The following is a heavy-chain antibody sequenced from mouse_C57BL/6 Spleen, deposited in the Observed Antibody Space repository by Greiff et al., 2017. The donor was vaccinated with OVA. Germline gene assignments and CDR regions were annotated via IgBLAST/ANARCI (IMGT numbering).Heavy chain of an antibody. J-gene: IGHJ2*01. Sequence: QVQLQQSGAELVKPGASVKLSCKASGYTFTSYWMHWVKQRPGQGLEWIGMIHPNSGSTNYNEKFKSKATLTVDKSSSTAYMQLSSLTSEDSAVYYCARRSELGYYFDYWGQGTTLTVSS. CDR2: IHPNSGST. V-gene: IGHV1-64*01. D-gene: IGHD4-1*01. CDR1: GYTFTSYW. CDR3: ARRSELGYYFDY.